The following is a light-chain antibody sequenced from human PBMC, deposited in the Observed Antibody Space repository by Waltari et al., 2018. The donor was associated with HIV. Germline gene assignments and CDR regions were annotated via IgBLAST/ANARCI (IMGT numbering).Light chain of an antibody. CDR2: DVS. V-gene: IGLV2-23*02. Sequence: QSALTQPASVSGSPGQSITISCTGASSDVGGYKYVSWYQHHPGKAPKLMIYDVSERPAGVSNRCAGSKSGNTASLTISGLQAEDEADYYCCSYAGSSTLLFGGGTKVTVL. J-gene: IGLJ3*02. CDR1: SSDVGGYKY. CDR3: CSYAGSSTLL.